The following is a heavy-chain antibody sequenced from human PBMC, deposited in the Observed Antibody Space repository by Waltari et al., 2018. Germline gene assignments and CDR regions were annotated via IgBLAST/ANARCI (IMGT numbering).Heavy chain of an antibody. Sequence: QVQLVQSGGEMKEPGARVKVSCKASGYTFTNRGINWVRQAPGQGLEWMGWINTQNGSTNYAQNLQGRVTMTADTSTTTAYMELRSLKSDDTAIYYCARTCISAACYMIYWGQGTLVTVSA. V-gene: IGHV1-18*01. CDR2: INTQNGST. D-gene: IGHD2-2*02. J-gene: IGHJ4*02. CDR1: GYTFTNRG. CDR3: ARTCISAACYMIY.